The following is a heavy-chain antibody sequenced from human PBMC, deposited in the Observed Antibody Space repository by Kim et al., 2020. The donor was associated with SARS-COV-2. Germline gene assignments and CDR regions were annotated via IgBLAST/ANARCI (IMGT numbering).Heavy chain of an antibody. J-gene: IGHJ6*02. CDR2: FYGGADAT. V-gene: IGHV3-23*03. D-gene: IGHD1-26*01. Sequence: GRSLRLSCAASGFTFWGYTMNWVRQAPGKGLEWVSLFYGGADATRYADSVKGRFTISRDNSKSTLYLQMTTLRVEDTAVYYCVKGTGFILPSDSTYNLDVWGQGTTVIVSS. CDR1: GFTFWGYT. CDR3: VKGTGFILPSDSTYNLDV.